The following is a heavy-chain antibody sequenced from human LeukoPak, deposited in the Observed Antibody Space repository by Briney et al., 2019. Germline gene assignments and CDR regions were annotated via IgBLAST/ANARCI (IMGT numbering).Heavy chain of an antibody. CDR3: ARGGYSYGYPDY. D-gene: IGHD5-18*01. Sequence: ASVKVSCKASGYTFTSYAMHWVRQAPGQRLEWMGWINAGNGNTKYSQKFQGRVTITRDTSASTAYMELSSLRSEDTAVYYCARGGYSYGYPDYWGQGTLVTVSS. CDR1: GYTFTSYA. J-gene: IGHJ4*02. V-gene: IGHV1-3*01. CDR2: INAGNGNT.